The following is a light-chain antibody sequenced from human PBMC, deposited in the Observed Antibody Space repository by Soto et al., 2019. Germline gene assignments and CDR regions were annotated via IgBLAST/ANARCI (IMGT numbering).Light chain of an antibody. CDR1: QSISDT. Sequence: IVMASFTERLYVSPGEGASTYCRASQSISDTLAWYQQKHRQXPSXXIHGASTRATGFPARFSGSRSGTDGTFTISILQSDDCVVYYSQLYDNLLWTFGQGTKVDIK. J-gene: IGKJ1*01. CDR3: QLYDNLLWT. CDR2: GAS. V-gene: IGKV3-15*01.